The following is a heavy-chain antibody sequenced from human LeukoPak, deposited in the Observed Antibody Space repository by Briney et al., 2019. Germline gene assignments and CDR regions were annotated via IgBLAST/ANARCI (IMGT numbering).Heavy chain of an antibody. CDR3: ARLDGDGFDPRIYYYYYYMDV. D-gene: IGHD5-24*01. CDR2: IYYSGST. J-gene: IGHJ6*03. V-gene: IGHV4-39*01. Sequence: SETLSLTCSVSGGSTSSSRYYWGWIRQPPGKGLEWIGNIYYSGSTYYNPSLKSRVTISVDTSKNQFSLKLSSVTAADTAVYHCARLDGDGFDPRIYYYYYYMDVWGKGTTVTVSS. CDR1: GGSTSSSRYY.